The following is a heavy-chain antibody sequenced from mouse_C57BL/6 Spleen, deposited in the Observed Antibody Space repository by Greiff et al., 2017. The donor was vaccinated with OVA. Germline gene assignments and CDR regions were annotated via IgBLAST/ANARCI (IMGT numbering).Heavy chain of an antibody. CDR1: GFSLTSYG. CDR2: IWRGGST. V-gene: IGHV2-5*01. D-gene: IGHD2-4*01. Sequence: VQLQQSGPGLVQPSQSLSITCTVSGFSLTSYGVHWVRQSPGKGLEWLGVIWRGGSTDYNAAFMSRLSITKDNSKSQVFFKMNSLQADDTAIYYCARNDYDGGYYAMDYWGQGPSVTVSS. J-gene: IGHJ4*01. CDR3: ARNDYDGGYYAMDY.